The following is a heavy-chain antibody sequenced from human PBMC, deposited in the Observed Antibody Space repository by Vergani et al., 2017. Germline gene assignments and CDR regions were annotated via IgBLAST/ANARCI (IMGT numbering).Heavy chain of an antibody. CDR1: GYTFTGYY. V-gene: IGHV1-2*02. CDR3: ARAPPLYCSSTSCYWFDP. CDR2: INPNSGGT. D-gene: IGHD2-2*01. J-gene: IGHJ5*02. Sequence: QVQLVQSGAEVKKPGASVKVSCKASGYTFTGYYMHWVRQAPGQGLEWMGWINPNSGGTNYAQKFQGRVTMTRDTSISTAYMELSRLRSDDTAVYYFARAPPLYCSSTSCYWFDPWGQGTLVTVSS.